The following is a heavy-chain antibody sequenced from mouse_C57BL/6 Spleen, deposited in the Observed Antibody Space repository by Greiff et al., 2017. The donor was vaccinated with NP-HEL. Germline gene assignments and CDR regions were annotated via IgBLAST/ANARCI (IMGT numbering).Heavy chain of an antibody. J-gene: IGHJ2*01. CDR1: GFNIKDDY. D-gene: IGHD2-2*01. V-gene: IGHV14-4*01. Sequence: EVQLQQSGAELVRPGASVKLSCTASGFNIKDDYMHWVKQRPEQGLEWIGWIDPENGDTEYASKVQGKATITADTSSNTAYLQLSSLTSEATAVYYCTTGLPHYFDYWGQGTTLTVAS. CDR2: IDPENGDT. CDR3: TTGLPHYFDY.